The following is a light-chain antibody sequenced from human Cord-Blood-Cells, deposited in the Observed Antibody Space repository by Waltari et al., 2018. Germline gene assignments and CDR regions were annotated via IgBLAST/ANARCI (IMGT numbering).Light chain of an antibody. Sequence: SYELTQPPSVSVSPGQTASITCSGDKLGDKYACWYQQKPGRSPVLVIYQDSKRPSGSPERFAGSNPGNTATLTISGTQAMDEADYYCQAWDSSTVVFGGGTKLTVL. V-gene: IGLV3-1*01. CDR2: QDS. CDR1: KLGDKY. J-gene: IGLJ2*01. CDR3: QAWDSSTVV.